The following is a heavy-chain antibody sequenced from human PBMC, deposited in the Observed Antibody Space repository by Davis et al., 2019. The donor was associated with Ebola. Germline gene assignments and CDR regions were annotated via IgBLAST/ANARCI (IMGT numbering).Heavy chain of an antibody. J-gene: IGHJ6*02. D-gene: IGHD5-18*01. CDR1: GFTFSSYS. Sequence: GGSLRLSCAASGFTFSSYSMNWVRQAPGKGLEWVSYISSSSSTIYYADSVKGRFTISRDNAKNSLYLQMNSLRDEDTAVYYCARGVGDTAMAYYYYGMDVWGQGTTVTVSS. CDR3: ARGVGDTAMAYYYYGMDV. CDR2: ISSSSSTI. V-gene: IGHV3-48*02.